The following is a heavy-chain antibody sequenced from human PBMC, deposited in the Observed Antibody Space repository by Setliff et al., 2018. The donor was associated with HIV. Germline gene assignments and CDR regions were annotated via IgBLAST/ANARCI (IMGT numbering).Heavy chain of an antibody. Sequence: PSETLSLTCAVYGGSFSGYYWSWIRQPPGKGLEWIGEINHSGSTYYNPSLRSRVTVSAATSKNQFSLKLTSVTAADTAVYFCARDLSHRTTGYYYGMDVWGQGTTVTVSS. CDR1: GGSFSGYY. CDR2: INHSGST. V-gene: IGHV4-34*01. CDR3: ARDLSHRTTGYYYGMDV. D-gene: IGHD1-7*01. J-gene: IGHJ6*02.